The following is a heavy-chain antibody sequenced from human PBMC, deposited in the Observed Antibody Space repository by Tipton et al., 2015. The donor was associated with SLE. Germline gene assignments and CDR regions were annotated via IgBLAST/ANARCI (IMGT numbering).Heavy chain of an antibody. V-gene: IGHV3-7*01. CDR1: GFTFSSYA. CDR3: VREGLIVVQRAFDI. D-gene: IGHD3-22*01. CDR2: IKQDGSEK. Sequence: GSLRLSCAASGFTFSSYAMHWVRQAPGTGLEWVANIKQDGSEKYYVDSVKGRFTISRDNAKNSLYLQMNSLRAEDTAVYYCVREGLIVVQRAFDIWGQGTMVTVSS. J-gene: IGHJ3*02.